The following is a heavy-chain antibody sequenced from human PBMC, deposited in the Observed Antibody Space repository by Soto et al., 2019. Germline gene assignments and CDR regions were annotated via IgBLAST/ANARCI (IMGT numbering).Heavy chain of an antibody. J-gene: IGHJ4*02. Sequence: EVQLVESGGGLVKDGGSLRLSCAVSGITFSNAWMAWVRQAPGKGLEWVGRIQKKADGGATEYAASVKGRLSISRDDSKITLHPQIDSLKTKDTAVYYSTIMGLETFQYWCQGTLLTVSS. CDR3: TIMGLETFQY. V-gene: IGHV3-15*01. CDR1: GITFSNAW. CDR2: IQKKADGGAT.